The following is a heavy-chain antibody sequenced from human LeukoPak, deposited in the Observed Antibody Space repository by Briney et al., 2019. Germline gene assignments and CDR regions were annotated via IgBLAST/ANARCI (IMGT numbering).Heavy chain of an antibody. D-gene: IGHD1-14*01. CDR2: IYTSGST. V-gene: IGHV4-61*02. Sequence: SETLSLTCTVSGGSISSGSYYWSWIRQPAGKGLEWIGRIYTSGSTNYNPSLKSRVTISVDTSKNQFSLKLSSVTPEDTAVYYCARDTGVRPRVAHFDFWGQGTLVTVSS. CDR3: ARDTGVRPRVAHFDF. J-gene: IGHJ4*02. CDR1: GGSISSGSYY.